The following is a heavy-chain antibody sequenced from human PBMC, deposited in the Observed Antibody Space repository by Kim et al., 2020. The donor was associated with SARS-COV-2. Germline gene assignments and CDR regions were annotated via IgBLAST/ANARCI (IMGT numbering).Heavy chain of an antibody. J-gene: IGHJ4*02. CDR3: AKSAITPY. V-gene: IGHV3-23*01. CDR2: LTGGDGNT. CDR1: GFTFTTSA. Sequence: GGSLRLSCVASGFTFTTSAMTWVRQAPGKGLEWVSSLTGGDGNTYYADSVKGRFTVSRDNSKNTLFLQMNSLRAEDTAIYYCAKSAITPYWGRGTLVTVS. D-gene: IGHD1-20*01.